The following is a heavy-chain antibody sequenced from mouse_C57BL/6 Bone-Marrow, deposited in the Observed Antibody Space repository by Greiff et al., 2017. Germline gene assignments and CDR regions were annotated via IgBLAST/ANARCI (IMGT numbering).Heavy chain of an antibody. D-gene: IGHD2-1*01. J-gene: IGHJ3*01. CDR2: IYIGNGYP. Sequence: EVQLQQSGAELVRPGSSVKMSCKTSGYTFTSYGINWVQQRPGQGLEWIGYIYIGNGYPEYNEKFKGQATLTSDTSYSTAYMQHRSLTSEDSAINFGAREVYGIPVAYWGQGTLVTGSA. CDR1: GYTFTSYG. CDR3: AREVYGIPVAY. V-gene: IGHV1-58*01.